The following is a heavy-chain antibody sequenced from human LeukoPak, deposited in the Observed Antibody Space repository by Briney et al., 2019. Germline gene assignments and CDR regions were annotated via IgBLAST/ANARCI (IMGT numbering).Heavy chain of an antibody. CDR2: IYSGGRT. CDR1: GFTVSSNS. D-gene: IGHD3-16*01. J-gene: IGHJ4*02. Sequence: PGGSLRLSCAASGFTVSSNSMSWVRQAPGKGLEWVSVIYSGGRTYYADSVKGRFTISRDNSKNTLYLQMNSLRAEDTAVYYCARGKGGFRHFDYWGQGTLVTVSS. V-gene: IGHV3-66*01. CDR3: ARGKGGFRHFDY.